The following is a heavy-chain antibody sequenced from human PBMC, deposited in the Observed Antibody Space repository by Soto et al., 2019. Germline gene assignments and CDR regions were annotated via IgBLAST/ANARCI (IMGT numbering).Heavy chain of an antibody. V-gene: IGHV5-10-1*01. J-gene: IGHJ6*02. CDR1: GYSFTSYW. D-gene: IGHD2-2*01. Sequence: PGESLKISCKGSGYSFTSYWISWVRQMPGKGLEWMGRIDPSDSYTNYSPSFRGHVTISADKSISTAYLQWSSLKASDTAMYYCASSPRGYCSSTSCRELGNYYGMDVWGQGTTVTVSS. CDR2: IDPSDSYT. CDR3: ASSPRGYCSSTSCRELGNYYGMDV.